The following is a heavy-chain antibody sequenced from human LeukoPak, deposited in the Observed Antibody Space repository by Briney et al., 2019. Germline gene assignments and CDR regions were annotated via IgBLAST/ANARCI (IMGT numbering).Heavy chain of an antibody. D-gene: IGHD1-7*01. CDR3: ARGGITGTTRPFLFDY. J-gene: IGHJ4*02. CDR1: GFTFSSYS. CDR2: ISSSSSTI. V-gene: IGHV3-48*01. Sequence: GGSLRLSCAASGFTFSSYSMNWVRQAPGKGLEWDSYISSSSSTIYYADSVKGRFTISRDNAKNSLYLRMNSLRAEDTAVYYCARGGITGTTRPFLFDYWGQGTLVTVSS.